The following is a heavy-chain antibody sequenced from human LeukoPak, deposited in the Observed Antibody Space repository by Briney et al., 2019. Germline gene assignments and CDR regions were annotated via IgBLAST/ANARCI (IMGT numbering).Heavy chain of an antibody. D-gene: IGHD2-2*03. CDR3: VKRILDIVVVPASYYFDY. J-gene: IGHJ4*02. V-gene: IGHV3-23*01. Sequence: GGSLRLSCAASGFTFSSYAMSWVRQAPGKGLEWVSAISGSGGSTYYADSVKGRFTISRDNSKNTLYLQMNSLRAEDTAVYYCVKRILDIVVVPASYYFDYWGQGTLVTVSS. CDR1: GFTFSSYA. CDR2: ISGSGGST.